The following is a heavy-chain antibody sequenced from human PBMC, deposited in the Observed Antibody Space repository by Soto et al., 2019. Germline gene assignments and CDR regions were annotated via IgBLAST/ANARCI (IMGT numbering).Heavy chain of an antibody. CDR2: IKQDGSEK. J-gene: IGHJ3*02. Sequence: GGPLRLSCAASGFTFSSYWMSWVRQAPGKGLEWVANIKQDGSEKYYVDSVKGRFTISRDNAKNSLYLQMNSLRAEDTAVYYCARDRGDIVVVVAGLDAFDIWGQGAMVTVSS. CDR1: GFTFSSYW. CDR3: ARDRGDIVVVVAGLDAFDI. V-gene: IGHV3-7*01. D-gene: IGHD2-15*01.